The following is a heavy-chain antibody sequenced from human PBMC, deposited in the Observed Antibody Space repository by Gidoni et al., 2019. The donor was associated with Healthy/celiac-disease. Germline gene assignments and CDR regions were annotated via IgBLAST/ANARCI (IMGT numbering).Heavy chain of an antibody. J-gene: IGHJ4*02. D-gene: IGHD5-12*01. CDR3: ARGYSGYDSPLDY. CDR1: GFTVSSNY. Sequence: EVQLVESGGGLIQPGGSLRLSCASSGFTVSSNYMSWVRQAPGKGLEWVSVIYSGGSTYYADSVKGRFTISRDNSKNTLYLQMNSLRAEDTAVYYCARGYSGYDSPLDYWGQGTLVTVSS. V-gene: IGHV3-53*01. CDR2: IYSGGST.